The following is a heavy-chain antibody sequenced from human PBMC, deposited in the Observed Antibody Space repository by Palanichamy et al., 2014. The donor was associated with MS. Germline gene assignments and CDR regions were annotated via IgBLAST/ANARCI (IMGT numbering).Heavy chain of an antibody. CDR3: VRDAVGCTDGYCYFTL. CDR2: INEDGSRT. CDR1: IHLQDLL. D-gene: IGHD2-8*01. J-gene: IGHJ4*02. V-gene: IGHV3-74*01. Sequence: EVQLVESGGDLVQPGGSRETLLCSLWIHLQDLLDALGPPIPREGAVWVSRINEDGSRTDYADSVKGRFTISRDNAKNTLYVQMNSLRPEDTAIYYCVRDAVGCTDGYCYFTLWGQGTLLTVSS.